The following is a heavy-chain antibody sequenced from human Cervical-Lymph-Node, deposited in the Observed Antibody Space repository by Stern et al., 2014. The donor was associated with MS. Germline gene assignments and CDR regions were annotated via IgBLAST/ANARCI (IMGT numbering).Heavy chain of an antibody. Sequence: QVQLQQWGAGLLKPSETLSLTCAVYGGSFSGYYWSWIRQPPGKGLEWIGEINHSGSTNYNPYLKSRVTISVDTSKNQFSLKLSSVTAADTAVYYCARLGYCSSTSCSNWGQGTLVTVSS. J-gene: IGHJ4*02. V-gene: IGHV4-34*01. CDR2: INHSGST. D-gene: IGHD2-2*01. CDR3: ARLGYCSSTSCSN. CDR1: GGSFSGYY.